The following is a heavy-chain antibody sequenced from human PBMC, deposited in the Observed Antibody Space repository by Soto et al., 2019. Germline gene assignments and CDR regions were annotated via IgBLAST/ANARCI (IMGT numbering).Heavy chain of an antibody. D-gene: IGHD2-2*01. CDR2: IIPILGIA. CDR3: AIRDPPNCSSTSCYVHY. V-gene: IGHV1-69*02. J-gene: IGHJ4*02. Sequence: QVQLVQSGAEVQKPGSSVKVSCKASGGTFSSYTISWVRQAPGQGLEWMGRIIPILGIANYAQKFQGRVTITADKSTSTAYTELSSLRSEDTAVYYCAIRDPPNCSSTSCYVHYWGQGTLVTVSS. CDR1: GGTFSSYT.